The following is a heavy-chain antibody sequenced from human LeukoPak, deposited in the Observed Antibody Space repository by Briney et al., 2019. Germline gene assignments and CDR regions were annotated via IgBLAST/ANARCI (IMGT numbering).Heavy chain of an antibody. Sequence: SETLFLTCTVSGGSISSYYWSWIRQPPGKGLEWIGYIHYSGSTNYNPSLKSRVTISVDTSKNQFSLKLSSVTAADTAVYYCARERGPYDSSGQMGGYFDYWGQGTLVTVSS. CDR1: GGSISSYY. CDR3: ARERGPYDSSGQMGGYFDY. J-gene: IGHJ4*02. D-gene: IGHD3-22*01. CDR2: IHYSGST. V-gene: IGHV4-59*01.